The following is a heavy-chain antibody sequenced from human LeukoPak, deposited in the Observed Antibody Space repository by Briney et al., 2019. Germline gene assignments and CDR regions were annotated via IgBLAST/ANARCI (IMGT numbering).Heavy chain of an antibody. Sequence: ASVKVSCKASGYTFTSYGISWVRQAPGQGLEWMGWISAYNGNTNYAQKSQGRVTMTTGTSTTTAYMELRSLRSDDTAVYYCARDDWNYVIFDYWGQGTLVTVSS. CDR3: ARDDWNYVIFDY. D-gene: IGHD1-7*01. CDR2: ISAYNGNT. V-gene: IGHV1-18*01. CDR1: GYTFTSYG. J-gene: IGHJ4*02.